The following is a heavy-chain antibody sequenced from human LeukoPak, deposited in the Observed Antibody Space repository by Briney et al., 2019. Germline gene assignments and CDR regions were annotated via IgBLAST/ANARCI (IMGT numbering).Heavy chain of an antibody. CDR1: GFTSSSYW. Sequence: GGSLRLSCAAAGFTSSSYWMSWVRQAPGKGLEWVANIKQDGSEKYYVDSVKGRFTISRDNAKNSLYLQMNSLRAEDTAVYFCARGQTTVTNWGQGTLVTVSS. CDR3: ARGQTTVTN. J-gene: IGHJ4*02. CDR2: IKQDGSEK. V-gene: IGHV3-7*03. D-gene: IGHD4-17*01.